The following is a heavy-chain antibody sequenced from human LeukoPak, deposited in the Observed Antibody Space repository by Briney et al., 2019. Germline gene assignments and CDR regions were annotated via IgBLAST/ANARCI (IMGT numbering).Heavy chain of an antibody. Sequence: ASVKVSRRASGSTFTGYYIHWMRQAPGQGLEWMGWINPNGVGTNYAQKIQGRVTMTRDTSISTAYMDLSRLRSDDTAVYFCARARYYDFWSGSVPGAFDIWGQGTMVTVSS. CDR3: ARARYYDFWSGSVPGAFDI. CDR2: INPNGVGT. V-gene: IGHV1-2*02. D-gene: IGHD3-3*01. CDR1: GSTFTGYY. J-gene: IGHJ3*02.